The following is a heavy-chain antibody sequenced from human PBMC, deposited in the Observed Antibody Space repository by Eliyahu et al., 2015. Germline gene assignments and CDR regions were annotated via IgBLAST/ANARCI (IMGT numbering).Heavy chain of an antibody. Sequence: EVKKPGSSVKVACKASGGTYSDYAITWVRQAPGHGLEWMGGIIPSFGTANYAQRFQGRVTITADESTTSAYIELSNLRSEDTAVYYCARSVGFSSGFYVDWGQGTLVTVSS. CDR2: IIPSFGTA. J-gene: IGHJ4*02. CDR1: GGTYSDYA. CDR3: ARSVGFSSGFYVD. D-gene: IGHD6-19*01. V-gene: IGHV1-69*01.